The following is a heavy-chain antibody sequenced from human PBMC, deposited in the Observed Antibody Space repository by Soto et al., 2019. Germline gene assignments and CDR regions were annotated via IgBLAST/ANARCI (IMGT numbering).Heavy chain of an antibody. CDR1: GFMFSTYA. CDR3: AKGSGRKMVRGVIIGVNIDY. J-gene: IGHJ4*02. CDR2: ISYDGRNK. D-gene: IGHD3-10*01. Sequence: ESVGGVVQPGRSLRLSCAASGFMFSTYAMHWVRQAPGKGLEWVAIISYDGRNKYYADSVKDRFTISRDNSKNTLYLQMSSLRADDTAVYYCAKGSGRKMVRGVIIGVNIDYWGQGTLVTVSS. V-gene: IGHV3-30*18.